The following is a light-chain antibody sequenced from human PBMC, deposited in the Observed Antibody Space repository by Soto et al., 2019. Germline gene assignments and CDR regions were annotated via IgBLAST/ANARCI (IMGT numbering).Light chain of an antibody. J-gene: IGKJ1*01. Sequence: EIVMTQSPATLSVSPGERATLSCRASQSVSSNLAWYQQKPGQAPRLLIYGASTRATGIPARFSGSGSGTEFTLTISSLQSEDFATYFCQQSYNIPRATFGQGTKVEIK. CDR1: QSVSSN. CDR2: GAS. V-gene: IGKV3D-15*01. CDR3: QQSYNIPRAT.